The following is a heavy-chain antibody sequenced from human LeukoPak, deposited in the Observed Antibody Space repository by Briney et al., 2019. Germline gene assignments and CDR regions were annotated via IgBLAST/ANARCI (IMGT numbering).Heavy chain of an antibody. CDR3: SREDY. CDR2: IHPNSGGT. Sequence: GASVKVSCKASGYTFTAYYLHWVRQAPGQGLEWVGWIHPNSGGTNYAQKFQGRVTMTRDTSITTVYMELSRLRSDDTAVYYCSREDYRGQGTLVTVSS. J-gene: IGHJ4*02. V-gene: IGHV1-2*02. CDR1: GYTFTAYY.